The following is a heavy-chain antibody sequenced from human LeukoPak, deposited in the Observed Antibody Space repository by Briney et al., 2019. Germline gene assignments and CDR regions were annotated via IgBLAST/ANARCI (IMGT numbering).Heavy chain of an antibody. Sequence: SETLSHTRGLSGNFLSMGYEWAWLRQTPGKGLEWVERIYQNRRTYYNPSFKSRFTMSVEMSTNQFSLKLSSVPVADTAVYYCARNSSCWSPLGEIQSARHFFDYWGQGTLGTVS. CDR2: IYQNRRT. D-gene: IGHD6-19*01. CDR3: ARNSSCWSPLGEIQSARHFFDY. V-gene: IGHV4-38-2*01. CDR1: GNFLSMGYE. J-gene: IGHJ4*02.